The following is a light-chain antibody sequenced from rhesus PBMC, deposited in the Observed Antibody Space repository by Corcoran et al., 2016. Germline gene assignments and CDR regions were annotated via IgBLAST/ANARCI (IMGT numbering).Light chain of an antibody. J-gene: IGKJ2*01. Sequence: DSVMTQTPLSLPVTPGEPAAISCRSSQSPLHSNGNTYLDGYLQKPGQSPQLLIYKVTNRESGVPDRFSGSGSGTEFTQKISRVGPEDVGVCYCVQSTKDPYGFGQGTKVRIK. CDR1: QSPLHSNGNTY. V-gene: IGKV2S2*01. CDR2: KVT. CDR3: VQSTKDPYG.